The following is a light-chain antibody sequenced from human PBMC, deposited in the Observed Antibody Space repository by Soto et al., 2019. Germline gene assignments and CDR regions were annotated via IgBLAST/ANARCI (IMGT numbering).Light chain of an antibody. CDR2: EVS. CDR1: SSDAGSYNL. CDR3: CSYAGSSTYV. Sequence: QSALTQPASVSGSPVQSITISCTGTSSDAGSYNLVSWYQQHPGKAPKLMIYEVSKRPSGVSNRFSGSKSGNTASLTISGLQAEDEADYYCCSYAGSSTYVFGTGTKATVL. V-gene: IGLV2-23*02. J-gene: IGLJ1*01.